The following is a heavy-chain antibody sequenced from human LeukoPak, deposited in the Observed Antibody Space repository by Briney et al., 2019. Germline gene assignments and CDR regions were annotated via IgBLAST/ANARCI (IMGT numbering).Heavy chain of an antibody. CDR3: ARKAPQRRGAPAGVLFPD. D-gene: IGHD6-13*01. Sequence: ASVKVSCKASGYTFTAYYIHWVRQAPGLGLEWMGCTNPNSGVTNSAQRFQGRVTMTSDTSITTAYMELSRLRSDDTAVYYCARKAPQRRGAPAGVLFPDWGHGTLVTVSS. V-gene: IGHV1-2*02. CDR1: GYTFTAYY. CDR2: TNPNSGVT. J-gene: IGHJ4*01.